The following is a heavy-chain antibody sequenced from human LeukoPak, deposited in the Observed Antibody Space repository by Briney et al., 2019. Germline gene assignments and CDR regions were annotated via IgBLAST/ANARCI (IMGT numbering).Heavy chain of an antibody. D-gene: IGHD6-13*01. CDR3: ARDGLASIGLDM. Sequence: PGGSLRLSCAASGFTLTGYGMHWVRQAPGKGLEWVAVIWYDGNNKYYVDSVKGRFTISRDTSKNTLFLQMNSLRGEDTAIYYCARDGLASIGLDMWGQGTGVTVSS. V-gene: IGHV3-33*08. CDR2: IWYDGNNK. J-gene: IGHJ3*02. CDR1: GFTLTGYG.